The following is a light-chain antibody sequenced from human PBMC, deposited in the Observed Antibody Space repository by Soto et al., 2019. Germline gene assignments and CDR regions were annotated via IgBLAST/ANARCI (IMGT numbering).Light chain of an antibody. Sequence: DIQMTQSPSTLSASVGDRVTITCRASQSISNWLAWYQQKPGKAPKLLIFKASTLERGVPSRFSGSGSGTEFALTISSLQPDDFATYSCQQYYSYPRTFGQGTKVEIK. J-gene: IGKJ1*01. CDR2: KAS. V-gene: IGKV1-5*03. CDR1: QSISNW. CDR3: QQYYSYPRT.